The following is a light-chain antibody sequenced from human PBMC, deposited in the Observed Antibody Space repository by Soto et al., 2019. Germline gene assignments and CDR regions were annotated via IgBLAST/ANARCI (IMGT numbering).Light chain of an antibody. CDR1: QGSSNY. V-gene: IGKV1-27*01. J-gene: IGKJ1*01. CDR2: AAS. Sequence: DIQMTQSPSSLSASVGDRVTITCRASQGSSNYLAWNQQKPGQVPKLLIYAASTLQSGVPSRFSGSGSGTDFTLTISSLQPEDVATYYCQKYNSAPRTFGQGTKVEIK. CDR3: QKYNSAPRT.